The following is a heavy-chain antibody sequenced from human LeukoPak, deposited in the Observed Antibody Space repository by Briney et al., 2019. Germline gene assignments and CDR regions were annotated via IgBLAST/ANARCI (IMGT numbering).Heavy chain of an antibody. J-gene: IGHJ5*02. D-gene: IGHD2-15*01. CDR2: IYHSGST. V-gene: IGHV4-38-2*02. CDR3: ARKTYCSGGRYYGENWFGP. Sequence: SETLSLTCTVSGYSISSGYYWGWIRQPPGKGLEWIGSIYHSGSTYYNPSLKSRVTISVDTSKNQFSLKLSSVTAADTAVYYCARKTYCSGGRYYGENWFGPWGRGTLVTVSS. CDR1: GYSISSGYY.